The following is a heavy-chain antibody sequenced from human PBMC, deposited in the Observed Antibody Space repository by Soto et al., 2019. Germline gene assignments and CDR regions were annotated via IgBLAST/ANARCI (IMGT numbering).Heavy chain of an antibody. Sequence: SETLSLTYTVSGGSISSGGYYWSWIRQHPGKGLEWIGYIYYSGSTYYNPSLKSRVTISVDTSKNQFSLKLSSVTAADTAVYYCARDQRLGDFWSGYHYLGWFDPWGQGTLVTVSS. CDR3: ARDQRLGDFWSGYHYLGWFDP. D-gene: IGHD3-3*01. CDR1: GGSISSGGYY. J-gene: IGHJ5*02. CDR2: IYYSGST. V-gene: IGHV4-31*03.